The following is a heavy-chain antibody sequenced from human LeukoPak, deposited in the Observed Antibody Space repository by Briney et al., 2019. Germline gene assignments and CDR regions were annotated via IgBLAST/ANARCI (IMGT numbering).Heavy chain of an antibody. J-gene: IGHJ5*02. CDR1: GGSISSSSYY. CDR2: IYYSGST. Sequence: PSETLSLTCTVSGGSISSSSYYWGWIRQPPGKGLEWIGSIYYSGSTYYNPSLKSRVTISVDTSKNQFSLKLSSVTAADTAVYYCARAGAYGSGSHSRFDPWGQGTLVTVSS. D-gene: IGHD3-10*01. CDR3: ARAGAYGSGSHSRFDP. V-gene: IGHV4-39*07.